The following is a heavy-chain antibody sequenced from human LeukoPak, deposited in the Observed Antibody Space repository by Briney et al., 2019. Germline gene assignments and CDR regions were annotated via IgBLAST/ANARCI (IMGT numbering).Heavy chain of an antibody. J-gene: IGHJ4*02. D-gene: IGHD1-26*01. Sequence: GASAKVSCKXSGYTFTSYYMHWVRQAPGQGLEWMGIINPSGGSTSYAQKFQGRVTMTRDTSTSTVYMELSSLRSEDTAVYYCARDRGATNFDYWGQGTLVTVSS. V-gene: IGHV1-46*03. CDR2: INPSGGST. CDR3: ARDRGATNFDY. CDR1: GYTFTSYY.